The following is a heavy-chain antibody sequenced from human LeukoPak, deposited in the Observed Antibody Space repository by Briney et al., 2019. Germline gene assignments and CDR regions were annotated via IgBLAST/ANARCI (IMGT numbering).Heavy chain of an antibody. J-gene: IGHJ4*01. Sequence: GESLRLSCAASGFIYSHYGMHWVRQAPGKGLEWVAVIWSDGSNRFYAGSVKGRFTISRDNSQRTLFLQMNSLRVDDTAMYYCVRDAQRGFDYSNSLKYWGHGTLVTVSS. D-gene: IGHD4-11*01. CDR3: VRDAQRGFDYSNSLKY. CDR2: IWSDGSNR. CDR1: GFIYSHYG. V-gene: IGHV3-33*01.